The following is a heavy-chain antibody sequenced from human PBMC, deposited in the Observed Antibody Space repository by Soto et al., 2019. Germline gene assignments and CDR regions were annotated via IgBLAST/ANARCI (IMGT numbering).Heavy chain of an antibody. CDR1: GFTFSSYS. Sequence: EVQLVESGGGLVKPGGSLRLSCAASGFTFSSYSMNWVRQAPGKGLEWVSSISSSSSYIYYADSVKGRFTISRDNAKNSLYMQMNSLRAEDTAVYYCAGHYYYYYYMDVWGKGTTVTVSS. CDR3: AGHYYYYYYMDV. CDR2: ISSSSSYI. V-gene: IGHV3-21*01. J-gene: IGHJ6*03.